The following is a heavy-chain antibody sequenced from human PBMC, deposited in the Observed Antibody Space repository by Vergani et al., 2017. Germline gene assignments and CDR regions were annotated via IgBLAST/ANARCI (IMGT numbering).Heavy chain of an antibody. CDR2: IGVGSGNT. J-gene: IGHJ3*02. Sequence: QVQLVQSGAEVKKPGSSVKVSCKASGGTFSSYAISWVRQAPGQGLEWMGGIGVGSGNTNYAQKFQERVTITREMSTSTAYMELSSLRSEDTAVYYWARAIVVVIATAFDIWGQGTMVTVSS. V-gene: IGHV1-69*06. CDR3: ARAIVVVIATAFDI. CDR1: GGTFSSYA. D-gene: IGHD2-21*01.